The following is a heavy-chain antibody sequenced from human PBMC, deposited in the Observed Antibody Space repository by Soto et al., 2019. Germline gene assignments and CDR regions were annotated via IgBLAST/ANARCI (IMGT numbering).Heavy chain of an antibody. Sequence: GGSLRLSCAASGFTFSSYWMHWVRQAPGKGLVWVSRINSDGSSTSYADSVKGRFTISRDNAKNTLYLQMNSLRAEDTAVYYCARDPGRAAAPYYYYYMDVWGKGTTVTVSS. CDR2: INSDGSST. D-gene: IGHD6-13*01. V-gene: IGHV3-74*01. CDR3: ARDPGRAAAPYYYYYMDV. CDR1: GFTFSSYW. J-gene: IGHJ6*03.